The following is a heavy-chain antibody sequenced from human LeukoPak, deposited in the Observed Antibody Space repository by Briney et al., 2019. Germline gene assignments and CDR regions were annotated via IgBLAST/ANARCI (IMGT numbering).Heavy chain of an antibody. J-gene: IGHJ4*02. CDR2: INPNSGST. D-gene: IGHD3-22*01. Sequence: ASVKVSCKASGDTFTGYHMHWVRQAPGHGLEWRGWINPNSGSTNYAQKFQGRVTMTRDTSISTAYMDLSRLRSDDTAVYYCARDLYYYDSSGYNIDYWGQGTLVTVSS. V-gene: IGHV1-2*02. CDR3: ARDLYYYDSSGYNIDY. CDR1: GDTFTGYH.